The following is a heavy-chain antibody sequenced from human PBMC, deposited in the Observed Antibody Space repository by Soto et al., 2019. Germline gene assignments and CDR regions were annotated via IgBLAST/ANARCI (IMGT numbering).Heavy chain of an antibody. D-gene: IGHD1-26*01. J-gene: IGHJ4*02. Sequence: QVQLQESGPGLVKPSQTLSLPCTVSGGSISSGGYYWSWIRQHPRKGLEWNGYIYYSGSIYYNPSLTSRVTISVDTFKSQFFLKLGSGAATDTAVYSCAGIYSGRPGGTLRYWGQGTLVTVSS. CDR2: IYYSGSI. CDR1: GGSISSGGYY. V-gene: IGHV4-31*03. CDR3: AGIYSGRPGGTLRY.